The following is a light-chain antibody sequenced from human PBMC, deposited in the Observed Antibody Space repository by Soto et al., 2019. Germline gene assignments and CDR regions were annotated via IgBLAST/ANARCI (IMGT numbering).Light chain of an antibody. CDR3: QHYNNWPPIT. J-gene: IGKJ5*01. V-gene: IGKV3-15*01. CDR2: DTY. CDR1: QSVRSK. Sequence: EVVMTQSPASLSVCPGERATVSCRASQSVRSKVAWYQQKPGQAPSLVIYDTYIRATGIPARFSGSRFGTEFTLTISSLQPEDFAVYYCQHYNNWPPITFGQGTRLEIK.